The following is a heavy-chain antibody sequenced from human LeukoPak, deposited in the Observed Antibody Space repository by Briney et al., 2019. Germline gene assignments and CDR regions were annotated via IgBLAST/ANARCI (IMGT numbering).Heavy chain of an antibody. D-gene: IGHD2/OR15-2a*01. CDR1: GFTSSGSA. Sequence: GGSLRLSCAASGFTSSGSAMHWVRQASGKGLEWVGRIRSKANSYATAYAASVKGRFTISRDDSKNTAYLQMNSLKTEDTAVYYCTSPPAFQTRSSYYYYYMDVWGKGTTVTVSS. CDR2: IRSKANSYAT. J-gene: IGHJ6*03. V-gene: IGHV3-73*01. CDR3: TSPPAFQTRSSYYYYYMDV.